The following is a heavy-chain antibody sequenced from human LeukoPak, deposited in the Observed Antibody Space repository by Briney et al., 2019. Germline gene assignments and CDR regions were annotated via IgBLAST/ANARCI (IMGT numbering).Heavy chain of an antibody. CDR3: ARAYYYGSGSYAFDI. J-gene: IGHJ3*02. CDR1: NVSISSGSHY. V-gene: IGHV4-61*02. D-gene: IGHD3-10*01. CDR2: IYAGGRS. Sequence: KPSETLSLTCTVSNVSISSGSHYWNWIRQPAGKGLEWIGRIYAGGRSNYNPSLRSRVTISVDTSKNQFSLRLSSVTATDTGVYYCARAYYYGSGSYAFDIWGQGTMVTVSS.